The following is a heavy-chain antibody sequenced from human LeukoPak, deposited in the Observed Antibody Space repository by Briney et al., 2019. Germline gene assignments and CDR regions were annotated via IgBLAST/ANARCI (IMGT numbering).Heavy chain of an antibody. D-gene: IGHD2-15*01. CDR1: GFTFSNYA. CDR2: IGNSCTST. CDR3: AQTRFISPRYCFDY. Sequence: GGSLRLSCAASGFTFSNYAMSWVRQAPGKGLEWVSGIGNSCTSTYYADSVKGRLTISRDNSKDTLFLQMNSLRAEDTAVYCCAQTRFISPRYCFDYWGQGTLVTVSS. V-gene: IGHV3-23*01. J-gene: IGHJ4*02.